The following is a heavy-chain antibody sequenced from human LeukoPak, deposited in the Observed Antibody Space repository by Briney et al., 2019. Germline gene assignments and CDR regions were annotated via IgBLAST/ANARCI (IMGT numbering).Heavy chain of an antibody. D-gene: IGHD3-3*01. CDR1: GGSIKSHF. CDR3: ARSYYDFWSGYPKGAFDI. CDR2: IFHSGST. Sequence: SETLSLTCTVAGGSIKSHFRSWVRQPPGKRLEWIGYIFHSGSTNYNPSLKSRVTISVDTSKNQFSLKLSSVTAADTAVYYCARSYYDFWSGYPKGAFDIWGQGTMVTVSS. V-gene: IGHV4-59*11. J-gene: IGHJ3*02.